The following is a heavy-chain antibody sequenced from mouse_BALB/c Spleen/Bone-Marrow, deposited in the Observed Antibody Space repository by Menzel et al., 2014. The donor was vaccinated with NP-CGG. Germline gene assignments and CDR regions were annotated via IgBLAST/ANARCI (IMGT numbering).Heavy chain of an antibody. CDR2: INPYNDGT. CDR1: GYTFTSYV. CDR3: ARSRGYFDV. J-gene: IGHJ1*01. Sequence: EVKLMESGPELVEPGASVKMSCKASGYTFTSYVMHWVKQKPGQGLEWIGYINPYNDGTKYNEKFKGKATLTSDKSSSTAYMELSSLTSEDSAVYYCARSRGYFDVWGAGTTVTVSS. V-gene: IGHV1-14*01.